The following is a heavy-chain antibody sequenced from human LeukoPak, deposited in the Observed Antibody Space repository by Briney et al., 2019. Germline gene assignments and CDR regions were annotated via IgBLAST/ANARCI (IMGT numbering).Heavy chain of an antibody. J-gene: IGHJ4*02. CDR1: GFTLSSYW. Sequence: GGSLRLSCAASGFTLSSYWMSWVRQAPGKGLEWVSDINWSGGSTRYADSVKGRFTISRDNTKNSLYLQMNSLRAEDTALYYCARDLRCSSTSCSSIWGQGTLVTVSS. V-gene: IGHV3-20*04. CDR3: ARDLRCSSTSCSSI. CDR2: INWSGGST. D-gene: IGHD2-2*01.